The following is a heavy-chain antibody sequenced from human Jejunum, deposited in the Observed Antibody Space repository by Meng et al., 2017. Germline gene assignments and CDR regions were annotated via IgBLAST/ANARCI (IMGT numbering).Heavy chain of an antibody. CDR3: ARADYVRYFDL. Sequence: QAQLQEAGPGLVKPSETCSLTCAVSGGSIESNNWWTWIRQPPGQGLEWIGEVYHSGSTHYNPSLQSRVTISIDNSKNRFSLSLNSVTAADTAIYYCARADYVRYFDLWGRGTLVTVSS. CDR1: GGSIESNNW. V-gene: IGHV4-4*02. D-gene: IGHD3-10*02. J-gene: IGHJ2*01. CDR2: VYHSGST.